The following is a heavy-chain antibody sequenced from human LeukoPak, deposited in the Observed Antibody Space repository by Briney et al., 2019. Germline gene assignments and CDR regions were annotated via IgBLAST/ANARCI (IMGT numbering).Heavy chain of an antibody. V-gene: IGHV3-74*01. CDR1: GFTFSNYY. J-gene: IGHJ4*02. CDR3: ARGLYGDPVGFDF. CDR2: VYTDGITT. Sequence: GGSLRLSCAASGFTFSNYYMHWVRQAPGEGPVWVSRVYTDGITTNYADSVKGRFTISRDNAQNALYLQMHSLRAEDTAVYYCARGLYGDPVGFDFWGQGILVTVSS. D-gene: IGHD4-23*01.